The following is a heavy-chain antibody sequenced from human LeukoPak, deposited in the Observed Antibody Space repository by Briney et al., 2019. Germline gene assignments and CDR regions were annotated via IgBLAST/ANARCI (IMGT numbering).Heavy chain of an antibody. CDR1: GFTFSSYA. D-gene: IGHD2-2*01. Sequence: GGSLRLSCAASGFTFSSYAMSWVRQAPGKGLEWVSVISGSGGDTYYADSVKGRFTISRHNSKNTLYLQMNSLRAEDTPIYYCAKTGCTSTGCYENYWGQGTLVTVSS. CDR3: AKTGCTSTGCYENY. J-gene: IGHJ4*02. CDR2: ISGSGGDT. V-gene: IGHV3-23*01.